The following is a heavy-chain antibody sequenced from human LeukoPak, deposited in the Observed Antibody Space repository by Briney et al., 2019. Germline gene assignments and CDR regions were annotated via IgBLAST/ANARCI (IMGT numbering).Heavy chain of an antibody. CDR1: GFTFSSYS. Sequence: GGSLRLFCAASGFTFSSYSMNWVRQAPGKGLEWVSSISSSSSYIYYADSVKDRFTISRDNAKNSLYLQMNSLRAEDTAVYYCARDNDIVVSYGMDVWGQGTTVTVSS. J-gene: IGHJ6*02. CDR2: ISSSSSYI. D-gene: IGHD5-12*01. V-gene: IGHV3-21*01. CDR3: ARDNDIVVSYGMDV.